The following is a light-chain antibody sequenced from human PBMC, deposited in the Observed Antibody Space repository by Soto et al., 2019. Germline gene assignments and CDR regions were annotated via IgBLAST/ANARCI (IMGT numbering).Light chain of an antibody. J-gene: IGLJ1*01. CDR1: SGDIGSYNR. CDR2: EVT. CDR3: SSYTNINTRACV. V-gene: IGLV2-14*01. Sequence: QSALTQPASVSGSPGQSSTISCPGTSGDIGSYNRVSWYQQHPGKAPKLIMYEVTDRPSGVSNRFSGSKSGNTASLTISGLQAEDEAEYYCSSYTNINTRACVFGTGTKLTVL.